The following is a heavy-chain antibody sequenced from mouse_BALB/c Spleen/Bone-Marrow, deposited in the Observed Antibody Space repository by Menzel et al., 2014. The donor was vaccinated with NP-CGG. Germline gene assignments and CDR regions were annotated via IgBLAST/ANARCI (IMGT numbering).Heavy chain of an antibody. CDR2: IRNRANGYTT. Sequence: EVKLVESGGGLVQPGGSLRLSCEASGFTSIDYYMTWVRQPPGKALEWLGFIRNRANGYTTEYSASVKGRFTISRDISQSIFYLQMNNLRAEDSATYYCARETGYAYGNFAMDYWGQGTSVTVSS. J-gene: IGHJ4*01. CDR3: ARETGYAYGNFAMDY. CDR1: GFTSIDYY. D-gene: IGHD2-1*01. V-gene: IGHV7-3*02.